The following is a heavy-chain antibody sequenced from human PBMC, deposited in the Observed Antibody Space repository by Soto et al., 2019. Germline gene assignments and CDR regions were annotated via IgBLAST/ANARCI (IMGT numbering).Heavy chain of an antibody. CDR3: ASSDGGQYSYYYYGMDV. V-gene: IGHV1-46*01. Sequence: GASVKVSCKASGYTFTSYYMHWVRQAPGQGLEWMGIINPSGGSTSYAQKFQGRVTMTRDTSTSTVYMELSSLRSEDTAVYYCASSDGGQYSYYYYGMDVWGQGTTVTVSS. D-gene: IGHD2-15*01. CDR1: GYTFTSYY. J-gene: IGHJ6*02. CDR2: INPSGGST.